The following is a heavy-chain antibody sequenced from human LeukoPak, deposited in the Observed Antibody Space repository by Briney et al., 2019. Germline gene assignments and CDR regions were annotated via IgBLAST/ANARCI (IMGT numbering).Heavy chain of an antibody. CDR2: IDTSDSYT. Sequence: AESLKISCKGSGYSFTSYWINWVRQMPGKGLEWMGRIDTSDSYTNYSPSFQGHVTISVDKSISTAYLQWSSLKASDTAMYYCARDISVPGRPIGYWGQGTLVTVSS. D-gene: IGHD6-19*01. V-gene: IGHV5-10-1*01. CDR1: GYSFTSYW. CDR3: ARDISVPGRPIGY. J-gene: IGHJ4*02.